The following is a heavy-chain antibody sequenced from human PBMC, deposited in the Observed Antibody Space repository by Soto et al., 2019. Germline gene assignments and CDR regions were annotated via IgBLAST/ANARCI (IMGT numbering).Heavy chain of an antibody. CDR2: IWYDGSNK. J-gene: IGHJ6*02. CDR3: ARDPRRFRTGYYYGMDV. D-gene: IGHD3-9*01. Sequence: GGSLRLSCAASGFTFSSYGMHWVRQAPGKGLEWVAVIWYDGSNKYYADSVKGRFTISRDNSKNTLYLQMNSLRAEDTAVYYCARDPRRFRTGYYYGMDVWGQGTTVTVSS. CDR1: GFTFSSYG. V-gene: IGHV3-33*01.